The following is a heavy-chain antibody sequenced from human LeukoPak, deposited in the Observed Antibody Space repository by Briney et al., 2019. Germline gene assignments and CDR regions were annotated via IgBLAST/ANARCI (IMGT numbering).Heavy chain of an antibody. Sequence: GGSLRLSCAASGFTFSNYRISWVRQPPGKGLDWVAHINQDGSQTSYVDSVKGRFTISGDNAKSALYLQMNSLRAEDTAVYYCARWRGQQSEFDLWGQGNLVSVSS. D-gene: IGHD4-11*01. CDR2: INQDGSQT. V-gene: IGHV3-7*01. J-gene: IGHJ4*02. CDR1: GFTFSNYR. CDR3: ARWRGQQSEFDL.